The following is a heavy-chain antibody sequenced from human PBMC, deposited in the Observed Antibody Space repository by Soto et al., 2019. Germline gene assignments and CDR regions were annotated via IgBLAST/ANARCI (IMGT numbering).Heavy chain of an antibody. Sequence: SETLSLTCAVSGGSISSGGYSWSWIRQPPGKGLEWIGYIYHSGSTYYNPSLKSRVTISVDRSKNQFSLKLSSVTAADTAVYYCARRWGDAFDIWGQGTMVTVSS. V-gene: IGHV4-30-2*01. CDR1: GGSISSGGYS. CDR3: ARRWGDAFDI. J-gene: IGHJ3*02. D-gene: IGHD1-26*01. CDR2: IYHSGST.